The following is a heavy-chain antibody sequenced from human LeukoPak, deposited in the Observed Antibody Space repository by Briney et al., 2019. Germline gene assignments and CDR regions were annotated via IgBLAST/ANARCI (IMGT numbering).Heavy chain of an antibody. J-gene: IGHJ4*02. CDR2: VYYSGTT. Sequence: SETLSLTCTVSGGSISGYYWSWIRQPPGKGLEWIGYVYYSGTTYYNPSLKSRVTISIDTSKNQFSLKLSSVTAADTAVYYCARHLYSESYYFWGQGTLVTVSS. CDR1: GGSISGYY. CDR3: ARHLYSESYYF. V-gene: IGHV4-59*08. D-gene: IGHD1-26*01.